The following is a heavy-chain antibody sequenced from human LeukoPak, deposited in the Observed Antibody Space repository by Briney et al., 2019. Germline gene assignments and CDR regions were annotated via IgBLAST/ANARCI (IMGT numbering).Heavy chain of an antibody. V-gene: IGHV4-59*08. J-gene: IGHJ4*02. Sequence: PSETLSLTCTVSGGSISNYYWSWIRQPPGKGLEWIGYIYYTGSTNYNPSLKSRVTISVDTSKNQFSLKLNFVTAADTAVYYCARRTALAEYYFDYWGQGTLVTVSS. CDR3: ARRTALAEYYFDY. D-gene: IGHD5-18*01. CDR2: IYYTGST. CDR1: GGSISNYY.